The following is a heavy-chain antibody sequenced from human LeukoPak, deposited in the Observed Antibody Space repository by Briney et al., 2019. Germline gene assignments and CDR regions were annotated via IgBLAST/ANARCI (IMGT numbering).Heavy chain of an antibody. CDR1: GFSFYTYG. V-gene: IGHV3-74*01. J-gene: IGHJ4*02. CDR3: ARGRPHGNDY. D-gene: IGHD4-23*01. Sequence: GGSLRLSCAVSGFSFYTYGIHWVRHAPGKGLVWVSRIASDGSSTTYADSVKGRFSISRDNAKNTLYLQMNSLRVEDTAVYYCARGRPHGNDYWGQGTLVTVSS. CDR2: IASDGSST.